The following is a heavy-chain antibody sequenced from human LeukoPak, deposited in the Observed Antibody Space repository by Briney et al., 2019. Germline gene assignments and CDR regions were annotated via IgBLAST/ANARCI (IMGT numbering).Heavy chain of an antibody. D-gene: IGHD3-16*01. J-gene: IGHJ2*01. CDR1: GFTFSSYW. V-gene: IGHV3-74*01. CDR3: ARVRSSIYWYFDL. Sequence: GGSLRLSCAVSGFTFSSYWMHWVRQAPGKGLVWVSRINSDGYSTSYADSVRGRFTISRDNAEDTLYLQMNSLRAEDTAVYYCARVRSSIYWYFDLWGRGTLVTVSS. CDR2: INSDGYST.